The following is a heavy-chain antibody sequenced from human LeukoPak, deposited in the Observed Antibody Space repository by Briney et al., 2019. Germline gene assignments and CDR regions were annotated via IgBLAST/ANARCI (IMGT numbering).Heavy chain of an antibody. CDR2: ISSSSSYI. Sequence: PGGSLRLSCAASGFTFSSYSMNWVRQAPGKGLEWVSSISSSSSYIYYADSVKGRFTISRDNAKNSLYLQMNSLRAEDTAVYYCAISGVIWFRVPFDYWGQGSLVTVSS. J-gene: IGHJ4*02. CDR3: AISGVIWFRVPFDY. CDR1: GFTFSSYS. D-gene: IGHD3-10*01. V-gene: IGHV3-21*01.